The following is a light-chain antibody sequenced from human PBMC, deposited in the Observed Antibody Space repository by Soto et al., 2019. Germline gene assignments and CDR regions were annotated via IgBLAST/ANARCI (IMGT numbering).Light chain of an antibody. V-gene: IGKV3-15*01. J-gene: IGKJ1*01. CDR3: QQYNNWPRT. Sequence: EIVLTQSPGTLSLSPGERATLSCRASQSISRNLAWYQQKLGQAPRLLIYGASTRATGIAARFSGSGSGTEFTLTISSLQSEDFAVYYCQQYNNWPRTFGQGTKVDIK. CDR2: GAS. CDR1: QSISRN.